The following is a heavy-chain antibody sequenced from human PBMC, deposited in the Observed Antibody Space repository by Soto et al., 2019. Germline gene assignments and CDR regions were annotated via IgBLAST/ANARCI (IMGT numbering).Heavy chain of an antibody. V-gene: IGHV3-48*01. J-gene: IGHJ3*01. Sequence: EVQLVESGGGLVQPGGSLRLSCAASGFTFSSYSMTWVRQAPGKGLEWVSYISSSSSTIYYADSVKGRFTISRDNAKNSLYLQMNSLRADDTAVYYCARGYDFCDVWGQGAMVTVSS. CDR3: ARGYDFCDV. CDR2: ISSSSSTI. CDR1: GFTFSSYS. D-gene: IGHD3-3*01.